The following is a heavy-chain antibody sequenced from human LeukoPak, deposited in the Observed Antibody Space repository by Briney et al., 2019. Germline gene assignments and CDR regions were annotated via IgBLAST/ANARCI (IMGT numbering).Heavy chain of an antibody. CDR3: ARDKKHTAMVFDY. J-gene: IGHJ4*02. Sequence: GGSLRLSRVASGFTFSNHWMSWVRQAPGKGLEWVANIKQDESKTYYVDSVKGRFTISRDNAKNSLYLQINSLRAEDTAMYYCARDKKHTAMVFDYWGQGTLVTVSS. CDR1: GFTFSNHW. V-gene: IGHV3-7*01. D-gene: IGHD5-18*01. CDR2: IKQDESKT.